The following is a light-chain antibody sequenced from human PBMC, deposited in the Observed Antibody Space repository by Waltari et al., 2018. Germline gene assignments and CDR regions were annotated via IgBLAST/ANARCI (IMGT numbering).Light chain of an antibody. Sequence: QSVLTQPPSASGTPGQRVALSCSGSTSNIGTNTVAWYQQLPGTAPKLLIYKDYQRPSGVPDRVSGSKSGTSASLAISGLQSEDEAEYYCAAWDGSLNGQVFGTGTKLTVL. CDR1: TSNIGTNT. CDR3: AAWDGSLNGQV. J-gene: IGLJ1*01. CDR2: KDY. V-gene: IGLV1-44*01.